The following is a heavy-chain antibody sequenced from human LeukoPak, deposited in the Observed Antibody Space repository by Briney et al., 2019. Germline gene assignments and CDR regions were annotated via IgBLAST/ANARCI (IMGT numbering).Heavy chain of an antibody. V-gene: IGHV4-30-2*01. CDR1: GGSFRSYS. D-gene: IGHD5-24*01. Sequence: SETLSLTCAVYGGSFRSYSWSWIRQPPGKGLEWIGYIYHSGSTYYNPSLKSRVTISVDRSKNQFSLKLSSVTAADTAVYYCARQMNWFDPWGQGTLVTVSS. J-gene: IGHJ5*02. CDR2: IYHSGST. CDR3: ARQMNWFDP.